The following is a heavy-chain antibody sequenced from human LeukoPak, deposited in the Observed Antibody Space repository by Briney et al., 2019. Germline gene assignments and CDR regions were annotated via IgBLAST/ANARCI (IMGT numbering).Heavy chain of an antibody. CDR1: GYTFTSYY. Sequence: GASVKASCKASGYTFTSYYMHWVRQAPGQGLEWMGLINLTGGSTIYAQKFQGRVTMTEDTSTDTAYMELSSLRSEDTAVYYCATDLPYLVPAAPNGNYWGQGTLVTVSS. J-gene: IGHJ4*02. D-gene: IGHD2-2*01. V-gene: IGHV1-46*01. CDR2: INLTGGST. CDR3: ATDLPYLVPAAPNGNY.